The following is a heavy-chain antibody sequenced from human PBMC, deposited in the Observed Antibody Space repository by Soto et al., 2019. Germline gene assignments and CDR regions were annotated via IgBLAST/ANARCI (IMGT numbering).Heavy chain of an antibody. Sequence: SETLSLTCTVSGGSISSGGYYWSWIRQHPGKGLEWIGYIYYSGSTYYNPSLKSRVTISVDTSKNQFSLKLSSVTAADTAVYYCARSNYDILTGSRYNWFDPWGQGTLVTVSS. V-gene: IGHV4-31*03. CDR2: IYYSGST. J-gene: IGHJ5*02. D-gene: IGHD3-9*01. CDR1: GGSISSGGYY. CDR3: ARSNYDILTGSRYNWFDP.